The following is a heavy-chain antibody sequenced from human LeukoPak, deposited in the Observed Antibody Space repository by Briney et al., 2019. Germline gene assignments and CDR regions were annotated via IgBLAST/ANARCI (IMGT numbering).Heavy chain of an antibody. D-gene: IGHD6-13*01. J-gene: IGHJ4*02. V-gene: IGHV1-24*01. Sequence: ASVKVSCKASGYTLTKLSMHWVRQSPGRGLEWMGGFDPENGAPVYSPKFQGRITVTEDTFTETAYMELTRLRSDDTAIYYCTPLRRSAGGPFDYWGQGTLVTVSS. CDR1: GYTLTKLS. CDR2: FDPENGAP. CDR3: TPLRRSAGGPFDY.